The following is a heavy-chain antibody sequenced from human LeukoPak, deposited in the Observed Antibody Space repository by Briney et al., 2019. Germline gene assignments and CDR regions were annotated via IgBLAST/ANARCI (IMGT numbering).Heavy chain of an antibody. CDR3: VRWRARQSEFDS. CDR1: GFTFSTYF. V-gene: IGHV3-7*01. D-gene: IGHD3-3*01. Sequence: GRSLRLSCAASGFTFSTYFMGWVRQAPGKGLESGANMTPVGHEEYCVDSVKGRFTISRDKAWNSFFLQMNNLRVEDTAVYYCVRWRARQSEFDSWGQGTLVTVSS. J-gene: IGHJ4*02. CDR2: MTPVGHEE.